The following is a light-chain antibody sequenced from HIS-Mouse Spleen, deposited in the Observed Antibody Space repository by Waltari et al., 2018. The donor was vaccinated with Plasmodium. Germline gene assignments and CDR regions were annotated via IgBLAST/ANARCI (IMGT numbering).Light chain of an antibody. CDR2: DVS. CDR1: SSEGGGYNY. V-gene: IGLV2-14*03. Sequence: QSALTQPASVSGSPGQSITLPCTGTSSEGGGYNYVPWYQQHPGKAPKLMIYDVSNRPSGVSNRFSGSKSGNTASLTISGLQAEDEADYYCSSYTSSSTLVFGGGTKLTVL. CDR3: SSYTSSSTLV. J-gene: IGLJ2*01.